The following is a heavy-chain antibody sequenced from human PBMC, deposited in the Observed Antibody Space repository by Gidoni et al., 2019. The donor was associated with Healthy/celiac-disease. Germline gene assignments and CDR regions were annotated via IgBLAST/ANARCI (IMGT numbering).Heavy chain of an antibody. CDR2: ISYDGSNK. CDR3: AKNYGGNSGFDY. J-gene: IGHJ4*02. Sequence: QVQLVESGGGVVQPGRSLRLSCAASGFTFSSYGMPWVRQAPGKGLEWVAVISYDGSNKYYADSVKGRFTISRDNSKNTLYLQMNSLRAEDTAVYYCAKNYGGNSGFDYWGQGTLVTVSS. CDR1: GFTFSSYG. V-gene: IGHV3-30*18. D-gene: IGHD4-17*01.